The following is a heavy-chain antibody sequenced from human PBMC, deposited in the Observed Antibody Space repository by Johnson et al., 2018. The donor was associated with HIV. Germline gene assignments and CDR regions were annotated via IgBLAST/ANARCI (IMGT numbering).Heavy chain of an antibody. CDR3: ARVRAGRENAFDI. D-gene: IGHD1-26*01. CDR1: GFTFDDYA. J-gene: IGHJ3*02. CDR2: ISWNSGSI. V-gene: IGHV3-9*01. Sequence: VQLVESGGGLVQPGRSLRLSCAASGFTFDDYAMHWVRQAPGKGLEWVSGISWNSGSIGYADSVKGRFTISRGNSKNTLSLQMNSPRVDDTAIYYCARVRAGRENAFDIWGQGTMVTVSS.